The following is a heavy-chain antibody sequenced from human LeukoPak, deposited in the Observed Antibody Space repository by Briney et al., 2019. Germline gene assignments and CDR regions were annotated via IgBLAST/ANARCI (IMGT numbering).Heavy chain of an antibody. J-gene: IGHJ4*02. D-gene: IGHD6-13*01. CDR2: IYTSGST. V-gene: IGHV4-4*07. Sequence: SETLSLTCTVSGGSISSYYWSWIRQPAGKGLEWIGRIYTSGSTNYNPSLKSRVTMSVDTSKNQFSLKLSSVTAADTAVYYCAREGPIAAAAPSPLFDYWGQGTLVTVSS. CDR1: GGSISSYY. CDR3: AREGPIAAAAPSPLFDY.